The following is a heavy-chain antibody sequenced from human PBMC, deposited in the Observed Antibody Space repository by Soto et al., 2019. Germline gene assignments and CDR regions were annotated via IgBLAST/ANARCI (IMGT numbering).Heavy chain of an antibody. CDR3: ARDLGLLKSMFDY. CDR1: GFSFNSFN. Sequence: GGSLRLSCXASGFSFNSFNMNWIRRAPGRGLEWVASISVSGDNIYYGDSMQGRFTISRDNSKRSVFLDLNSLRVEDTAVYYCARDLGLLKSMFDYWGQGTPVTVSS. D-gene: IGHD2-8*01. V-gene: IGHV3-21*01. CDR2: ISVSGDNI. J-gene: IGHJ4*02.